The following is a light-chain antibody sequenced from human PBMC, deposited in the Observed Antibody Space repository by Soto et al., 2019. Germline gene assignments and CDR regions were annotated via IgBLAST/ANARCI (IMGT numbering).Light chain of an antibody. V-gene: IGKV3-20*01. CDR2: GAS. CDR1: QTVTSSY. CDR3: QQYGTSPYT. Sequence: EIVLTQSPGILSLSPGERATLSCRASQTVTSSYLAWYQQKPGQAPRLLIYGASSRATGIPDNFRGSGSGTDFTLTISRLEPEAFAVYYCQQYGTSPYTFGQGTKLEIK. J-gene: IGKJ2*01.